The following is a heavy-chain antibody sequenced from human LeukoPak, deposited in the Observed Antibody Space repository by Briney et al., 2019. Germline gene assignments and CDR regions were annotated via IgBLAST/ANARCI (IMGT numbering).Heavy chain of an antibody. Sequence: GGSLRLSCVVSGFRFSDYNMSWIRQTPGKGLEFISYISGSGDAIYYTDSVKGRFTISRDNAKNSLYLQLDSLSAEDTAVYYCASLYDSTGFCFDYWGQGALVTVSS. CDR1: GFRFSDYN. J-gene: IGHJ4*02. CDR3: ASLYDSTGFCFDY. V-gene: IGHV3-11*01. CDR2: ISGSGDAI. D-gene: IGHD3-22*01.